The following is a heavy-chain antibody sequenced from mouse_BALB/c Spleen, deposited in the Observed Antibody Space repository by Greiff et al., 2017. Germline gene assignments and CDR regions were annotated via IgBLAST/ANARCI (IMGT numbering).Heavy chain of an antibody. D-gene: IGHD1-1*01. V-gene: IGHV1S56*01. CDR3: ARWVLTTDYFDY. J-gene: IGHJ2*01. Sequence: QVQLQHSGPELVKPGASVRISCKASGYTFTSYYIHWVKQRPGQGLEWIGWIYPGNVNTKYNEKFKGKATLTADKSSSTAYMQLSSLTSEDSAVYFCARWVLTTDYFDYWGQGTTLTVSS. CDR2: IYPGNVNT. CDR1: GYTFTSYY.